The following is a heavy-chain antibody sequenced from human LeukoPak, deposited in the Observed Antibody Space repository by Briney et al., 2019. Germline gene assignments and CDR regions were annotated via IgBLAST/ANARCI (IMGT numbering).Heavy chain of an antibody. CDR3: ARDLGGYDSSGYSSDAFDI. Sequence: ASVKVSCKASGYTFTGYYMHWVRQAPGQGLEWMGWINPNSGGTNYAQKFQGRVTMTRDTSISTAYMELSRLRSDDTAVYYCARDLGGYDSSGYSSDAFDIWGQGTMVTASS. V-gene: IGHV1-2*02. J-gene: IGHJ3*02. D-gene: IGHD3-22*01. CDR2: INPNSGGT. CDR1: GYTFTGYY.